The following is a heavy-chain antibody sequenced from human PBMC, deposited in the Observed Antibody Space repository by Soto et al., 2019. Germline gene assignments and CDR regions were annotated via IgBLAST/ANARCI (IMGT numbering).Heavy chain of an antibody. CDR3: ARDRLFLEDLHNHAMDV. V-gene: IGHV4-4*02. J-gene: IGHJ6*02. CDR1: GASIRSSNW. Sequence: QVQMQESGPGLVKPSGTLSLTCDVSGASIRSSNWWSWVRQPPGKGLEWIGKIYDSGSTNYNPSLKSRVIITVDTFKNQFSLDLRSVTAADTAVYYCARDRLFLEDLHNHAMDVWGLGTTVTVSS. D-gene: IGHD3-3*01. CDR2: IYDSGST.